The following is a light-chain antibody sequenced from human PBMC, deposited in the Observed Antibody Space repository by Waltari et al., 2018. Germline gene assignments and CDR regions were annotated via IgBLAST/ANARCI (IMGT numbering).Light chain of an antibody. Sequence: DIRMTQSPSSLSASVGDRVTITCRASQGIAGWLAWYQQRPGKAPKLLIYKASSLQSGVPSRFSGSGSGTYFTLIISSLQPEDFATYFCQQYNTAPYTFGQGTKVEI. CDR3: QQYNTAPYT. CDR1: QGIAGW. CDR2: KAS. J-gene: IGKJ2*01. V-gene: IGKV1-12*01.